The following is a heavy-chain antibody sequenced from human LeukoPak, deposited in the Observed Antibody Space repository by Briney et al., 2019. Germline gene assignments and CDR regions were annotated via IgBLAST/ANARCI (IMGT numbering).Heavy chain of an antibody. Sequence: GGSLRLSCAASGFTFSSYGMHWVRQAPGKGLEWVAVIWYDGSNKYYADSVKGRFTISRDNSKNTLYLQMNSLRAEDTAVYYCAKDIAAAGTSERNDYWGQGILVTVSS. CDR2: IWYDGSNK. V-gene: IGHV3-33*06. CDR3: AKDIAAAGTSERNDY. D-gene: IGHD6-13*01. J-gene: IGHJ4*02. CDR1: GFTFSSYG.